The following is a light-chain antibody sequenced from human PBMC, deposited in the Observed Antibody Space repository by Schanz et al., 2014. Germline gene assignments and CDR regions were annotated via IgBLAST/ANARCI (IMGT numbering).Light chain of an antibody. CDR3: QHSYSTPQT. CDR1: QSISRF. CDR2: ATS. V-gene: IGKV1-39*01. J-gene: IGKJ1*01. Sequence: DIQMTQSPSSLSASIGARVTITCRGSQSISRFLNWYQQKPGKAPKLLIYATSTLQSGVPSRFSGSGSGTDFTLTIDSVQPDDFATYYCQHSYSTPQTFGQGTKVEIK.